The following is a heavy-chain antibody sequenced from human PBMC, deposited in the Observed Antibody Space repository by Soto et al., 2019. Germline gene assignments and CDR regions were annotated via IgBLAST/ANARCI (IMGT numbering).Heavy chain of an antibody. D-gene: IGHD6-19*01. CDR3: ARVHKAYSSGWFPSQAFDY. J-gene: IGHJ4*02. V-gene: IGHV1-18*01. Sequence: GASVKVSCKASGYTFASYAISWMRQAPGQGLEWMGWISAYNGNTNYAQKLQGRVTMTTDTSTSTAYMELNSLRAEDTAVYYCARVHKAYSSGWFPSQAFDYWGQGTLVTVSS. CDR2: ISAYNGNT. CDR1: GYTFASYA.